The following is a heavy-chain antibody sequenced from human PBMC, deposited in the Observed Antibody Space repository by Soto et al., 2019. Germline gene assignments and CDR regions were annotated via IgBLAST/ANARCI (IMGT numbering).Heavy chain of an antibody. CDR1: GGSISSDDYY. Sequence: QVQLQESGPRLLKPSQTLSLSCTVSGGSISSDDYYWSWIRQPPGKGLEWLGYISYSGSAFSNPSLKRRLIISIATSRNQFSLRLTSLTAADTAVYYCSRGRGSGSYYGSVFDFWGQGALVTVSS. J-gene: IGHJ4*02. CDR3: SRGRGSGSYYGSVFDF. CDR2: ISYSGSA. V-gene: IGHV4-30-4*01. D-gene: IGHD3-10*01.